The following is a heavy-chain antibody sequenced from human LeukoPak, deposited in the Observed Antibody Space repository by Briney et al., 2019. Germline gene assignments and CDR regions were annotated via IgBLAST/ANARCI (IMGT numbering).Heavy chain of an antibody. J-gene: IGHJ4*02. CDR1: GYTFTNYG. V-gene: IGHV1-18*01. CDR2: ISAYNGKT. D-gene: IGHD6-19*01. Sequence: GASVKVSCKASGYTFTNYGISWVRQAPGQGLEWMGWISAYNGKTNYVQNFQGRVTMTTDTSTSTAYMELRSLRSDDSAVYYCARVNSGEASSGWKWQWSDYWGQGTLVTVSS. CDR3: ARVNSGEASSGWKWQWSDY.